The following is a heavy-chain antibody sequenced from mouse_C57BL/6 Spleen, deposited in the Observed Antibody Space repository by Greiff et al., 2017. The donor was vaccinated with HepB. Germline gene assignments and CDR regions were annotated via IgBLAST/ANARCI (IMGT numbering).Heavy chain of an antibody. J-gene: IGHJ1*03. D-gene: IGHD1-1*01. CDR1: GYSFTSYY. Sequence: VQLQQSGPVLVKPGASVKISCKASGYSFTSYYIHWVKQRPGQGLEWIGWIYPGSGNTKYNEKFKGKATLTADTSSSTAYMQLSSLTSEDSAVYYCASPYYGSSYGYFDVWGTGTTVTVSS. CDR3: ASPYYGSSYGYFDV. V-gene: IGHV1-66*01. CDR2: IYPGSGNT.